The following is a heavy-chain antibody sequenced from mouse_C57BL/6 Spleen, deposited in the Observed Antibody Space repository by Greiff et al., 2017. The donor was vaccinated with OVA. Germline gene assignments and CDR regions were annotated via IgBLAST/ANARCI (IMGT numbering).Heavy chain of an antibody. CDR2: IRNKANGYTT. J-gene: IGHJ4*01. V-gene: IGHV7-3*01. Sequence: EVQLVESGGGLVQPGGSLSLSCAASGFTFTDYYMSWVRQPPGKALEWLGFIRNKANGYTTEYSASVKGRFTISRDNSQSILYLQMNALRAEDSATYYCARSISVYSNYEGYAMDYWGQGTSVTVSS. CDR1: GFTFTDYY. CDR3: ARSISVYSNYEGYAMDY. D-gene: IGHD2-5*01.